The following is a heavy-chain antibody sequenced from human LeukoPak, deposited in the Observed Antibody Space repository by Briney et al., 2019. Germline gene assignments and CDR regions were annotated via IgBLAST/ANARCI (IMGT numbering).Heavy chain of an antibody. CDR1: GYSISSGYY. CDR3: ARTTVVTPRRAFDI. Sequence: SETLSLTCTVSGYSISSGYYWGWIRQPPGKGLEWIGSIYHSGSTYYNPSLKSRVTISVDTSKNQFSLKLSSVTAADTAVYYCARTTVVTPRRAFDIWGQGTMVTVSS. CDR2: IYHSGST. D-gene: IGHD4-23*01. V-gene: IGHV4-38-2*02. J-gene: IGHJ3*02.